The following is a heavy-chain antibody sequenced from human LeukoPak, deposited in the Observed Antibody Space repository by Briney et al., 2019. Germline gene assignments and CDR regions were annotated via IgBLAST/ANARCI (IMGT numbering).Heavy chain of an antibody. D-gene: IGHD3-9*01. V-gene: IGHV3-48*04. Sequence: GGSLRLSCAASGFTFSSYSMNWVRQAPGKGLEWVSYISSGSSTIYYADSVKGRFTISRDNAKDSLYLQMNSLRAEDTAVYYCARAGYHFDYWGQGTLVTVSS. CDR2: ISSGSSTI. CDR3: ARAGYHFDY. J-gene: IGHJ4*02. CDR1: GFTFSSYS.